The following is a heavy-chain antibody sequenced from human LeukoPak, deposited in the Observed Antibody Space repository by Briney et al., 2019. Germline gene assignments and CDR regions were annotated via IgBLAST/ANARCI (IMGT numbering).Heavy chain of an antibody. J-gene: IGHJ2*01. CDR1: GFTFSSYA. CDR3: AKDHSNWYFDL. V-gene: IGHV3-23*01. Sequence: PGRSLRLSCAASGFTFSSYAMSWVRQAPGKGLEWVSAISGTGSGTYYADSVKGRFTISRDNSKNALYLQMNSLRAEDTALYYCAKDHSNWYFDLWGRGTLLTVSS. CDR2: ISGTGSGT.